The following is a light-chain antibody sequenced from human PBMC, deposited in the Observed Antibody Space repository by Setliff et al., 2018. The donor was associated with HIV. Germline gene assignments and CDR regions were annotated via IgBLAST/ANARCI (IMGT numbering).Light chain of an antibody. CDR2: EVR. CDR1: GSDVGGYNY. J-gene: IGLJ1*01. Sequence: QSALTQPASVSGSPGQSITISCTGTGSDVGGYNYVSWYQQHPGKAPKLIIYEVRNWPSGISNRFSGSKSGNTASLTISGLQAEDEADYYCSSYAISNTLPFGTGTKVTVL. V-gene: IGLV2-14*01. CDR3: SSYAISNTLP.